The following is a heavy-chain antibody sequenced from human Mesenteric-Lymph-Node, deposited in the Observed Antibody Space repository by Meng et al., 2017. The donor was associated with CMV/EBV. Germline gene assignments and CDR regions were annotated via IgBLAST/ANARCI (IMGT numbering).Heavy chain of an antibody. D-gene: IGHD2-2*01. V-gene: IGHV1-24*01. CDR2: FDPEDGET. Sequence: VSVKVSCKVSGYTLTELSMHWVRQAPGKGLEWMGGFDPEDGETIYAQKFQGRVTMTEDTSTDTAYMELSSLRSEDTAVYYCATIVPAAPAYYYYYGMDVWGQGTTVTVSS. CDR3: ATIVPAAPAYYYYYGMDV. J-gene: IGHJ6*02. CDR1: GYTLTELS.